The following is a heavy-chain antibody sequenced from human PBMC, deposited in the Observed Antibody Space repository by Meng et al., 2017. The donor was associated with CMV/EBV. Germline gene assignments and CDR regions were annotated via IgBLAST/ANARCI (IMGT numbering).Heavy chain of an antibody. CDR1: YTFNTYG. J-gene: IGHJ5*02. D-gene: IGHD3-16*01. Sequence: YTFNTYGITWVRQAPGQGLEWMGWISASTGDTNYAQNLQDRLILTTDTSTNTAHMELRSLRSDDTALYYCTKLGRVGSSPQYNWFDTWGQGTLVTVSS. V-gene: IGHV1-18*01. CDR3: TKLGRVGSSPQYNWFDT. CDR2: ISASTGDT.